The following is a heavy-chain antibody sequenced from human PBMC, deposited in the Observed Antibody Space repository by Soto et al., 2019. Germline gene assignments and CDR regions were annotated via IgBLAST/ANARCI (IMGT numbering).Heavy chain of an antibody. CDR3: ATVEHRGYFAISTDY. D-gene: IGHD1-1*01. Sequence: PSETLSLTCTVSGDSLSSGGHYWSWIRQHQGKGLVGIGHIYDSVNTDYSPSLRNRVTISADMSKNQFSLNLRYVTAADTSVYYCATVEHRGYFAISTDYWGQGTLVTVSS. CDR2: IYDSVNT. CDR1: GDSLSSGGHY. J-gene: IGHJ4*02. V-gene: IGHV4-31*02.